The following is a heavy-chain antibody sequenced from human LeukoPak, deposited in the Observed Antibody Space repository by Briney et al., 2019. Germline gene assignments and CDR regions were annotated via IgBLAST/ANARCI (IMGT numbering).Heavy chain of an antibody. CDR1: GFTFSSYW. J-gene: IGHJ4*02. CDR2: ISGSGGST. D-gene: IGHD4-17*01. CDR3: AKDRLRSRRLDY. V-gene: IGHV3-23*01. Sequence: GGSLRLSCAASGFTFSSYWMSWVRQAPGKGLEWVSAISGSGGSTYYADSGKGRFTISRDNSKNTLYLQMNSLRAEDMAVYYCAKDRLRSRRLDYWGQGTLVTVSS.